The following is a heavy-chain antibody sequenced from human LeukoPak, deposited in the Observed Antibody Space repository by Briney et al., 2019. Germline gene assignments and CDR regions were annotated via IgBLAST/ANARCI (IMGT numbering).Heavy chain of an antibody. CDR2: ISTISSYI. Sequence: GGSLRLSCAASGFTLRSYGINWVRQAPGKGLEWVSSISTISSYIAYADSVKGRFTISRDNAKNSVYLQMNSLRAEDTAVYYCVRDQSGYYDQYYLDYWGQGTWVTVSS. J-gene: IGHJ4*02. V-gene: IGHV3-21*01. CDR1: GFTLRSYG. CDR3: VRDQSGYYDQYYLDY. D-gene: IGHD3-3*01.